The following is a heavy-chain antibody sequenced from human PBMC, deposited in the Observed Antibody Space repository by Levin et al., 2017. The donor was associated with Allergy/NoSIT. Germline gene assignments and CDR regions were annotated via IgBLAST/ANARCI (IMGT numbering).Heavy chain of an antibody. J-gene: IGHJ3*02. CDR3: ARWSLVGATFDAFDI. Sequence: GGSLRLSCAASGFTFSSYEMNWVRQAPGKGLEWVSYISSSGSTIYYADSVKGRFTISRDNAKNSLYLQMNSLRAEDTAVYYCARWSLVGATFDAFDIWGQGTMVTVSS. D-gene: IGHD1-26*01. CDR1: GFTFSSYE. V-gene: IGHV3-48*03. CDR2: ISSSGSTI.